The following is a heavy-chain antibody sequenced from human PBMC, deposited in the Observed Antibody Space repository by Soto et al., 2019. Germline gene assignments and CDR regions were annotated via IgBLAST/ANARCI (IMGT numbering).Heavy chain of an antibody. CDR1: GGTFSSYA. CDR3: ARDRTAMVTHYYYGMDV. J-gene: IGHJ6*02. D-gene: IGHD5-18*01. Sequence: QVQLVQSGAEVKKPGSSVKVSCKASGGTFSSYAISWVRQAPGQGLEWMGGIIPIFGTANYAQKFQGRVTITADESTSTAYMELSSLRSEDTAVYYCARDRTAMVTHYYYGMDVWGQGTTVTVSS. CDR2: IIPIFGTA. V-gene: IGHV1-69*01.